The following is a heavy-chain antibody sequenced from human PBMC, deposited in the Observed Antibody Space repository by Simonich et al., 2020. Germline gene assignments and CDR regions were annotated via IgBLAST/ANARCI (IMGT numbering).Heavy chain of an antibody. J-gene: IGHJ3*02. Sequence: QVQLVESGGGVVQPGRSLRLSCAASGFTFSSYAMHWVRQAPGKGLKGVASKSYDRSNKDYADSVKGRFTISRDNSKITLNLQMNSLRAEDTAVYYCAREGLLLDAFDIWGQGTMVTVSS. CDR1: GFTFSSYA. CDR3: AREGLLLDAFDI. V-gene: IGHV3-30*04. D-gene: IGHD2-15*01. CDR2: KSYDRSNK.